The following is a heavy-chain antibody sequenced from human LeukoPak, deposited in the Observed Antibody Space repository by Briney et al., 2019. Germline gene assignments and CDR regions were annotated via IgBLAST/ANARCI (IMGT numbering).Heavy chain of an antibody. J-gene: IGHJ4*02. CDR2: IYHSGST. CDR3: AAAAGRDGYNGISGYLDY. V-gene: IGHV4-38-2*02. D-gene: IGHD5-24*01. Sequence: SETLSLTCTVSGYSISSGYYWGWIRQPPGKGLEWIGSIYHSGSTNYNPSLKSRVTISVDTSKNQFSLKLSSVTAADTAVYYCAAAAGRDGYNGISGYLDYWGQGTLVTVSS. CDR1: GYSISSGYY.